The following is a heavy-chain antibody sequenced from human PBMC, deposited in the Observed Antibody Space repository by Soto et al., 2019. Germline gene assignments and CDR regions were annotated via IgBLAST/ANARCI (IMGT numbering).Heavy chain of an antibody. J-gene: IGHJ6*02. D-gene: IGHD3-3*01. Sequence: QVQLVESGGGVVQPGRSLRLSCAASGFTFSSYGMHWVRQAPGKGLEWVAVISYDGSNKYYADSVKGRFTISRDNSKNTLYLHMNSLIAEDTAVYYCAKVIGWEVFIIPKHYYYGMDVWGQGTTVTVSS. V-gene: IGHV3-30*18. CDR1: GFTFSSYG. CDR2: ISYDGSNK. CDR3: AKVIGWEVFIIPKHYYYGMDV.